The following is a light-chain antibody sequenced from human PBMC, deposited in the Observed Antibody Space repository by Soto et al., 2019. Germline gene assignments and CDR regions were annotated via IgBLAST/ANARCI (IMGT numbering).Light chain of an antibody. CDR1: TSDVGTYKY. V-gene: IGLV1-51*01. Sequence: QSALTQPASLSGSPGQSITISCTGTTSDVGTYKYVSWYQQHPGKAPKLIIYDDNKRPSGIPDRFSGSKSGTSATLGITGFQTGDEADYYCGSWDSSLSAYVFGTGTKLTVL. CDR3: GSWDSSLSAYV. CDR2: DDN. J-gene: IGLJ1*01.